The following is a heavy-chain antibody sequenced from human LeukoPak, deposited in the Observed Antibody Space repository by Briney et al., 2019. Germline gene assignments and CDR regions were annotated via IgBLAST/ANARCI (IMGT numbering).Heavy chain of an antibody. J-gene: IGHJ4*02. D-gene: IGHD4-11*01. CDR1: GFTFSSYA. V-gene: IGHV3-23*01. Sequence: GGSLRLSCAASGFTFSSYAMSWVRQAPGKGLEWVSAISGSGGSTYYADSVKGRFTISRDNSKNTLYLQMNSLRAEDTAVYYCARRHDYSNYPDYWGQGTLVTVSS. CDR3: ARRHDYSNYPDY. CDR2: ISGSGGST.